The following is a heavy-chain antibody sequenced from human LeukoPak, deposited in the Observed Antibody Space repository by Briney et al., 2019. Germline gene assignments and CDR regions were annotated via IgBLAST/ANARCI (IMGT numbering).Heavy chain of an antibody. D-gene: IGHD4-17*01. CDR1: GGSISSGDYY. CDR2: IYYSGST. Sequence: PSQTLSLTCTVSGGSISSGDYYWSWIRQPPGKGLEWIGYIYYSGSTYYNPSLKSRVTISVDTSKNQFSLKLSSVTAADTAVYYCARDTGYGDYGQSGAFDIWGQGTMVTVSS. J-gene: IGHJ3*02. CDR3: ARDTGYGDYGQSGAFDI. V-gene: IGHV4-30-4*01.